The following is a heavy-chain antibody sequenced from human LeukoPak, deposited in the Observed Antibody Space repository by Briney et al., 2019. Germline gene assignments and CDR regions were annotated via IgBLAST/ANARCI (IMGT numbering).Heavy chain of an antibody. Sequence: SETLSLTCTVSGGSISSGSYYWSWIRQPAGKGLEWIGRIYTSGSTNYNPSLKSRVTISVDTSKNQFSLKLSSVTAADTAAYYCASGIAAAGDYYYGMDVWGQGTTVTVSS. J-gene: IGHJ6*02. D-gene: IGHD6-13*01. CDR1: GGSISSGSYY. CDR3: ASGIAAAGDYYYGMDV. CDR2: IYTSGST. V-gene: IGHV4-61*02.